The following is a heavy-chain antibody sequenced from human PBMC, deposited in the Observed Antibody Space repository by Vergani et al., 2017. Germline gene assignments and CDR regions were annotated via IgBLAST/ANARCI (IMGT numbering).Heavy chain of an antibody. J-gene: IGHJ6*02. CDR2: IHASGTK. CDR1: GASITSGSFY. Sequence: QVHLHEAGPGLVKPSQTLSLTCTVSGASITSGSFYWSWIRQPAGKGLEWIGRIHASGTKNYNPSLRSRVTLSVDTSKNQLSLKMISMTAADTAVYYCARGNSAYPSSGMDVWGQGTTVIVSS. D-gene: IGHD1/OR15-1a*01. CDR3: ARGNSAYPSSGMDV. V-gene: IGHV4-61*02.